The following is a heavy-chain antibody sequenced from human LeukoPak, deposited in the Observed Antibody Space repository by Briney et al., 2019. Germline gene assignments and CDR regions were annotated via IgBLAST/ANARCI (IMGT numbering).Heavy chain of an antibody. CDR1: GFTFSSYW. V-gene: IGHV3-74*01. J-gene: IGHJ4*02. CDR2: IYSDVSRT. CDR3: ASDLDPSPFDY. Sequence: GGSLRLSCAASGFTFSSYWMHWVRQTPGKGLVWVSRIYSDVSRTTYADSVKGRFTISRDNAKNTLFLQMNRLRADDTAVYFCASDLDPSPFDYWGQGTLVTVSS.